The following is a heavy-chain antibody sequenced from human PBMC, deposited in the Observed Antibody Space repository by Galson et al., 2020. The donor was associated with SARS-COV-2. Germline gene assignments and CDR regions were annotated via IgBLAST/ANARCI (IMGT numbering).Heavy chain of an antibody. D-gene: IGHD6-13*01. V-gene: IGHV1-18*04. CDR3: ARDGAAGGTLCGICGPNCYCYYMDA. CDR2: TSAYNGNT. Sequence: ASVTVSCKASGYTFTSYGISWVRQAPGQGLEWMGWTSAYNGNTNYAQKLQGRVTMTTDTSTRPAYRELRSMRSDDTAVYYCARDGAAGGTLCGICGPNCYCYYMDAWGKGTTVTVSS. J-gene: IGHJ6*03. CDR1: GYTFTSYG.